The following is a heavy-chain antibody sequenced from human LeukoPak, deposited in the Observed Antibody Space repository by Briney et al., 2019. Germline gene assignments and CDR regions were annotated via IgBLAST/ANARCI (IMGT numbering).Heavy chain of an antibody. J-gene: IGHJ3*02. CDR3: AHRRRDIVVVPAEGAFDI. CDR2: WDDDK. V-gene: IGHV2-5*02. D-gene: IGHD2-2*01. Sequence: WDDDKRYSPPLKSRLTITKDTSKNQVVLTMTNMDPVDTATYYCAHRRRDIVVVPAEGAFDIWGQGTMVTVSS.